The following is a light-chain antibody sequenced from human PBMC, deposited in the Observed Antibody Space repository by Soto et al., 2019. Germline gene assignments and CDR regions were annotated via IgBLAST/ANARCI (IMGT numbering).Light chain of an antibody. Sequence: QSALTQPASVSGSLGQSITISCTGTSSDVGAYDYVSWYQQYPGKVPKLIIYDVTYRPSGVSNRFSGSKSGNTASLTISGLQAEDETDYYCSSHTSSGTRVFGTGTKDRP. J-gene: IGLJ1*01. CDR2: DVT. CDR3: SSHTSSGTRV. V-gene: IGLV2-14*03. CDR1: SSDVGAYDY.